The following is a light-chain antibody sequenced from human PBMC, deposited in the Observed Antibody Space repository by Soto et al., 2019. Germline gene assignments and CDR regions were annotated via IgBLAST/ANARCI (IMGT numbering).Light chain of an antibody. V-gene: IGKV1-5*03. CDR1: QTISSW. J-gene: IGKJ1*01. CDR3: QHYYSYSEA. CDR2: MAS. Sequence: DIKMTQTPSTLSGSVGDRVTITCRASQTISSWLALYQQKPGKAPKLLIYMASTLKSGVPSWFSGSGSGTESALTVSSFQPDDFASDNSQHYYSYSEAFGQGTKVDI.